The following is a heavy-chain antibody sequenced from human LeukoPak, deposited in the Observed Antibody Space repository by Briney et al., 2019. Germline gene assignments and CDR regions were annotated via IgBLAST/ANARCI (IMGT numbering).Heavy chain of an antibody. J-gene: IGHJ5*02. D-gene: IGHD6-19*01. CDR3: ARERAGSGLS. CDR2: IRYDGSNK. Sequence: GGSLRLSCAASGFTFSSYGMHWVRQAPGKGLEWVAFIRYDGSNKYYADSVKGRFTISRDNAKNSLYLQMNSLRAEDTAVYYCARERAGSGLSWGQGTLVTVSS. V-gene: IGHV3-30*02. CDR1: GFTFSSYG.